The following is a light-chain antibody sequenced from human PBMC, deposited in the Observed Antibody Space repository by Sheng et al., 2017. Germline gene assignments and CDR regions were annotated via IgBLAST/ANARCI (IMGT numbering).Light chain of an antibody. V-gene: IGKV3-15*01. CDR1: QSVKSD. CDR3: QQYNNWWT. Sequence: EIALTQSPATLSVSPGERATLSCRASQSVKSDIAWYQKKPGQAPRLLXHGASTRATGIPSRFSGRXSGTDFTXTINSLQSEDIAVYYCQQYNNWWTFGQGTKVEIK. CDR2: GAS. J-gene: IGKJ1*01.